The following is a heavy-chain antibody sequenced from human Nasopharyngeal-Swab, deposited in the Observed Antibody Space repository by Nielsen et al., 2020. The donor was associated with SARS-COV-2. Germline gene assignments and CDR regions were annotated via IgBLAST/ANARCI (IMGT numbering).Heavy chain of an antibody. J-gene: IGHJ3*02. Sequence: GESLKISCAASGFTFSSYTMNWVRQAPGKGLEWVSSISSSSSYIYYTDSVKGRFTISRDNAKNSLYLQMNSLRAEDTAVYYCAGTRGGWSWDALDIWGQGTMVTVSS. V-gene: IGHV3-21*01. CDR2: ISSSSSYI. CDR3: AGTRGGWSWDALDI. CDR1: GFTFSSYT. D-gene: IGHD3-10*01.